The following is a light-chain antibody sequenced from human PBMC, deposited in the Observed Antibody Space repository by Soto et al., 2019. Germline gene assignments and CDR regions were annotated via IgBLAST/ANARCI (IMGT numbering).Light chain of an antibody. V-gene: IGKV1-39*01. CDR3: QQSYSAPQT. J-gene: IGKJ1*01. CDR2: AKS. Sequence: DIQMTQSPSSLSASVGDRVTITCRASQHISDYINWYQQKPGKSPKLLIYAKSNLQSGVPSRFTGSRSGTAFTLTITSLQVEDFATYYCQQSYSAPQTFGKGTKVKIK. CDR1: QHISDY.